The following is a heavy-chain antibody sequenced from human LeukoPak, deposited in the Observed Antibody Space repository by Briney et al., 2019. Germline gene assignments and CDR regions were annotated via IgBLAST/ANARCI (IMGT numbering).Heavy chain of an antibody. V-gene: IGHV3-30*18. D-gene: IGHD3-22*01. J-gene: IGHJ4*02. CDR1: GFTFSSYG. CDR2: ISYDGSNK. CDR3: AKGRVVITLYYFDY. Sequence: GGSLRLSCAASGFTFSSYGLHWVRQAPGKGLEWVAVISYDGSNKYYADSVKGRFTISRDNSKNTLYLQMNSLRAEDTAVYYCAKGRVVITLYYFDYWGQGTLVTVSS.